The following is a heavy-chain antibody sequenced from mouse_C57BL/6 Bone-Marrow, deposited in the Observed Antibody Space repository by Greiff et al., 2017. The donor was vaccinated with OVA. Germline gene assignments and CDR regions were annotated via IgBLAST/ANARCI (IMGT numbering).Heavy chain of an antibody. CDR1: GYTFTSYW. V-gene: IGHV1-50*01. D-gene: IGHD1-1*01. Sequence: QVQLQQPGAELVKPGASVKLSCKASGYTFTSYWMQWVKQRPGQGLEWIGEIDTSDSYTNYNQKFKGKATLTVDTSSSTAYMQLSSLTSEDSAVYYCARRGNYYDSSGGFAYWGQGTLVTVSA. CDR3: ARRGNYYDSSGGFAY. CDR2: IDTSDSYT. J-gene: IGHJ3*01.